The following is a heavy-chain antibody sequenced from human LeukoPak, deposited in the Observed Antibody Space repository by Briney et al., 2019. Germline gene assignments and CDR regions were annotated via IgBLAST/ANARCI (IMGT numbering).Heavy chain of an antibody. CDR1: GYTFTDYY. D-gene: IGHD1-1*01. CDR2: INPNSGGT. CDR3: ARGTSTGTTRTYYFDY. V-gene: IGHV1-2*02. Sequence: ASVKVSCKASGYTFTDYYIHWVRQAPGQGLEWMGWINPNSGGTNYAQKFQGRVTMTRDTSISTAYMELSRLRSDDTAVYYCARGTSTGTTRTYYFDYWGQGTLVTVSS. J-gene: IGHJ4*02.